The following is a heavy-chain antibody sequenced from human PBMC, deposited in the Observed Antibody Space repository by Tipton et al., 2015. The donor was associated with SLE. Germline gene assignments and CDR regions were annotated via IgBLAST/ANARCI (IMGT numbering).Heavy chain of an antibody. CDR2: IRSKAYGGTT. Sequence: SLRLSCAASGFTFSNAWMSWVRQAPGKGLEWVGFIRSKAYGGTTEYAASAKGRFTISRDDSKSIAYLQMNSLKTEDTAVYYCTREAYSSGFDAFDIWGQGTMVTVSS. V-gene: IGHV3-49*04. D-gene: IGHD6-19*01. J-gene: IGHJ3*02. CDR3: TREAYSSGFDAFDI. CDR1: GFTFSNAW.